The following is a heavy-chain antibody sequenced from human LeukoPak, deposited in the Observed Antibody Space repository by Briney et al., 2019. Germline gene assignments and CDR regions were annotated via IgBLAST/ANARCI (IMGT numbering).Heavy chain of an antibody. CDR1: GFTFSSYA. Sequence: GGSLRLSCAASGFTFSSYAMSWVRQAPGEGLEWVSAISGSGGSTYYADSVKGRFTISRDNSKNTLYLQMNSLRAEDTAVYYCAKRVYSYGLRYFDYWGQGTLVTVSS. D-gene: IGHD5-18*01. CDR3: AKRVYSYGLRYFDY. V-gene: IGHV3-23*01. CDR2: ISGSGGST. J-gene: IGHJ4*02.